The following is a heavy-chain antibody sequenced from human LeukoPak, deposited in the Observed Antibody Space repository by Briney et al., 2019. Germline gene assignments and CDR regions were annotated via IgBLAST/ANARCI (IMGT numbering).Heavy chain of an antibody. CDR2: IKQDGSQQ. D-gene: IGHD3-10*01. V-gene: IGHV3-7*01. Sequence: PGGSLRLSCATSGFTFTRYWMSWIRQAPGKGLEWVANIKQDGSQQYYLDSVEGRFTISRDNAKNTLYLQMNSLRAEDTAVYYCARLVPTLDYWGQGTLVTVSS. CDR3: ARLVPTLDY. J-gene: IGHJ4*02. CDR1: GFTFTRYW.